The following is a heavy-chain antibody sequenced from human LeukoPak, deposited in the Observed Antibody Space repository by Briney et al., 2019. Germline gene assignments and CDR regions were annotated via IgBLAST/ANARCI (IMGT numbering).Heavy chain of an antibody. CDR1: GDSVSSNSAA. V-gene: IGHV6-1*01. D-gene: IGHD2-15*01. Sequence: SQTLSLTCAISGDSVSSNSAAWNWIRQSPSRGLEWLVSTYYRSKWYNDYAVSVKIRLTINPDTSKNEFSLQLNSVTPEDTDVYYCARGGAGGRAFDIWGQGTMVTVSS. CDR2: TYYRSKWYN. J-gene: IGHJ3*02. CDR3: ARGGAGGRAFDI.